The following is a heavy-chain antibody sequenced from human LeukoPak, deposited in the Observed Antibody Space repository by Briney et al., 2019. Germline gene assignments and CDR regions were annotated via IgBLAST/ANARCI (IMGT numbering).Heavy chain of an antibody. CDR2: ISGSGGFT. J-gene: IGHJ4*02. D-gene: IGHD3-16*01. CDR3: ARTLRLGEFFPLHY. V-gene: IGHV3-23*01. Sequence: GGSLRLSCAASGFTFSNYAMSWVRQAPGKGLEWVSAISGSGGFTYYADSVQGRFTISRDNSKNTLYVQMNSLRAEDTAVYYCARTLRLGEFFPLHYWGQGTLVTVSS. CDR1: GFTFSNYA.